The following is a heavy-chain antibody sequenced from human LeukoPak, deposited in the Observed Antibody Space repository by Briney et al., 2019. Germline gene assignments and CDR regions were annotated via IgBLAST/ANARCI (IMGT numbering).Heavy chain of an antibody. D-gene: IGHD3-22*01. J-gene: IGHJ5*02. CDR1: GGSISSCY. CDR2: IYTSGST. CDR3: ARNYYDSSGYFLVPFDP. V-gene: IGHV4-4*09. Sequence: SETLSLTCTVSGGSISSCYWSWIRQPPGKGLEWIGYIYTSGSTNYNPSLKSRVTISVDTSKNQFPLKLSSVTAADTAVYYCARNYYDSSGYFLVPFDPWGQGTLVTVSS.